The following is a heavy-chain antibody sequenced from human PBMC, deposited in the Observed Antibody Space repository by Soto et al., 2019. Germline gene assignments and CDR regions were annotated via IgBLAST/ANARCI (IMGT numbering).Heavy chain of an antibody. D-gene: IGHD3-10*01. CDR2: IYYSGST. V-gene: IGHV4-31*03. CDR1: GGSISSGGYY. J-gene: IGHJ6*02. Sequence: SETLSLTCTVSGGSISSGGYYWSWIRQHPGKGLEWIGYIYYSGSTYYNPSLKSRVTISVDTSKNQFSLKLSSVTAADTAVYYCARDNRIGVTPQGLDYYYYGMDVWGQGTTVTVSS. CDR3: ARDNRIGVTPQGLDYYYYGMDV.